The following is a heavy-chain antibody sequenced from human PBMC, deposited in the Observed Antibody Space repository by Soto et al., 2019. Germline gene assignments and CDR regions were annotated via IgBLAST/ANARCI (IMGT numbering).Heavy chain of an antibody. V-gene: IGHV1-69*10. CDR1: GGTFSSYG. CDR3: AREGYTSSSIHSFLDS. CDR2: IIPFLGTT. J-gene: IGHJ4*02. Sequence: SVKVSCKASGGTFSSYGISWVRQAPGQGLEWMGRIIPFLGTTNYAQNFQDRLTVTADTSTNTAFMELSSLRSDDTAVYYCAREGYTSSSIHSFLDSWGQGTLVSVCS. D-gene: IGHD6-6*01.